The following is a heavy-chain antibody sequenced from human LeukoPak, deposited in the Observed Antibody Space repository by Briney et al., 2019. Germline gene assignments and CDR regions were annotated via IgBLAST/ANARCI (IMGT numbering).Heavy chain of an antibody. D-gene: IGHD3-16*01. J-gene: IGHJ3*02. CDR2: IYYSGST. Sequence: SETLSLTCTVSGGSISSYYWSWIRQPPGKGLEWIGYIYYSGSTNYNPSLKSRVTISVDKSKNQFSLKLSSVTAADTAVYYCARSTTGGDDAFDIWGQGTMVTVSS. V-gene: IGHV4-59*08. CDR3: ARSTTGGDDAFDI. CDR1: GGSISSYY.